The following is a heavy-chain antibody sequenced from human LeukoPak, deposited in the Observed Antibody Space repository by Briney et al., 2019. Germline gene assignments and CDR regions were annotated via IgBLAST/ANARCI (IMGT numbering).Heavy chain of an antibody. Sequence: PSETLSLTCTVSGDSISTSNSYWGWIRQPPGKGLEWIGSIYYSGNTYYNASLKSRVTISVDTSKNQFSLKLSSVTAADTALYYCARGIWEMATIPYWYFDIWGRGTLVTVSS. CDR1: GDSISTSNSY. CDR2: IYYSGNT. V-gene: IGHV4-39*07. CDR3: ARGIWEMATIPYWYFDI. D-gene: IGHD5-24*01. J-gene: IGHJ2*01.